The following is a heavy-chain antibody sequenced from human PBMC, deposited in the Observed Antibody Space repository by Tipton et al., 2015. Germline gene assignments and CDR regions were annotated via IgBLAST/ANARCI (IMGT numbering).Heavy chain of an antibody. V-gene: IGHV1-69*01. J-gene: IGHJ4*02. Sequence: QLVQSGAEVKKPGSSVKVSCKSPGATLISHGISWVRQAPGQGLEWMGGSIPILGTETYAQKFQGRVTLTADESTNTAYMELSILTSEDTGVYYCATLKRDGLFDYWGQGTLVTVSS. CDR3: ATLKRDGLFDY. CDR2: SIPILGTE. CDR1: GATLISHG. D-gene: IGHD2-8*01.